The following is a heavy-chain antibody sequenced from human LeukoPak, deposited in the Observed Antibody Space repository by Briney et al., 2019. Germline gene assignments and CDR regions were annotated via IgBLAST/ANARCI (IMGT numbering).Heavy chain of an antibody. V-gene: IGHV1-69*02. D-gene: IGHD6-19*01. Sequence: SVKVSCKASGGTFSSYTISWVRQAPGQGLEWMGRIIPILVIANYAQKFQGRVTITADKSTSTAYMELSSLRSEDTAVYYCAAGDIAVAGTPNYYYGMDVWGQGTTVTVSS. CDR3: AAGDIAVAGTPNYYYGMDV. CDR2: IIPILVIA. J-gene: IGHJ6*02. CDR1: GGTFSSYT.